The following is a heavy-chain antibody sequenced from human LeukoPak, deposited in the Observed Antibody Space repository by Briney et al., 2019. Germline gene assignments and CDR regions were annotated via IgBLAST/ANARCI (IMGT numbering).Heavy chain of an antibody. D-gene: IGHD2-2*01. J-gene: IGHJ4*02. CDR3: ARFPERSSTCSLAF. CDR1: GFTLRSYS. V-gene: IGHV3-21*01. CDR2: ISRSSGYI. Sequence: GGSLRLSCVASGFTLRSYSINWVRQAPGKGLEWVSSISRSSGYIFYADSIKGRFTVTRDNSKNALYLQMNSLRADDTAVYYCARFPERSSTCSLAFWARETLVTVSS.